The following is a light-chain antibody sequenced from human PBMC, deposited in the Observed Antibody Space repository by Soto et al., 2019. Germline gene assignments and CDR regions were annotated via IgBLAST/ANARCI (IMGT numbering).Light chain of an antibody. CDR1: SSDVGGYNY. CDR3: SSYTSTNTLV. CDR2: DVS. V-gene: IGLV2-14*03. J-gene: IGLJ2*01. Sequence: QSVLTQPASVSGSHRQSITISCTGTSSDVGGYNYVSWYQQHPDKAPQLMIFDVSNRPSGISDRFSGSKSGNTASLTISGLQAEDEADYYCSSYTSTNTLVFGGGTKVTVL.